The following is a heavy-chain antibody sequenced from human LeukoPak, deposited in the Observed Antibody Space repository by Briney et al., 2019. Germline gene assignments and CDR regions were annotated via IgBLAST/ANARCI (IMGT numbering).Heavy chain of an antibody. CDR3: AKFLGVVPAAPYYYGMDV. CDR2: ISGSGGST. D-gene: IGHD2-2*01. J-gene: IGHJ6*02. Sequence: AGGSLRLSCAASGFTFSSYWLSWVRQAPGKGLEWVSAISGSGGSTYYADSVKGRFTISRDNSKNTLYLQMNSLRAEDTAVYYCAKFLGVVPAAPYYYGMDVWGQGTTVTVSS. V-gene: IGHV3-23*01. CDR1: GFTFSSYW.